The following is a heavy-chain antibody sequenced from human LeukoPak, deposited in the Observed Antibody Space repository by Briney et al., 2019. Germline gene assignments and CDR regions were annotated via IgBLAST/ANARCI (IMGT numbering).Heavy chain of an antibody. CDR1: GGSISGYY. CDR2: IYYSGGT. Sequence: SETLSLTCTISGGSISGYYWSWIRQPPGKGLEWMGYIYYSGGTNYNPSLKSRVTISLDTSKNQFSLKLSSVTAADTAVYFCARGYYDTSAYSNPFDFWGQGTLVTVSS. V-gene: IGHV4-59*08. D-gene: IGHD3-22*01. J-gene: IGHJ4*02. CDR3: ARGYYDTSAYSNPFDF.